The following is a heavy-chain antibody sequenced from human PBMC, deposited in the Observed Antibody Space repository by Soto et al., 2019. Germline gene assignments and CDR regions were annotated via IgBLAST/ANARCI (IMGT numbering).Heavy chain of an antibody. CDR3: TREDHYDSTGRSPYGMDV. Sequence: GSLRLSCTASGFTFGDYAMSWVRQAPGKGLEWVGFIRSKAYGGTTEYAASVKGRFTISRDDSKSIAYLQMNSLKTEDTAVYYCTREDHYDSTGRSPYGMDVWGQGTTVTVSS. D-gene: IGHD3-22*01. CDR1: GFTFGDYA. V-gene: IGHV3-49*04. CDR2: IRSKAYGGTT. J-gene: IGHJ6*02.